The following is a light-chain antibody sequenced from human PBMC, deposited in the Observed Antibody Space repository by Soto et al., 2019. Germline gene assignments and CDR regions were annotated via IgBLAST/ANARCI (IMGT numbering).Light chain of an antibody. CDR1: QSVRSN. CDR3: QQYNNWPPT. V-gene: IGKV3-15*01. Sequence: EIVMTQSPGTLSVSPGERATLSCMASQSVRSNLAWYQQKPGQAPRLLIYGASTRATGIPAGLSGSGSGTEFTLTISSLQSEDYAVYSCQQYNNWPPTFGQGTKVDIK. J-gene: IGKJ1*01. CDR2: GAS.